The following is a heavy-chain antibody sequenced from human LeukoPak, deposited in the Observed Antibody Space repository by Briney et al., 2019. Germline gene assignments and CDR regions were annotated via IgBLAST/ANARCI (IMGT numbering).Heavy chain of an antibody. CDR2: IYYSGST. D-gene: IGHD3-10*01. J-gene: IGHJ4*02. CDR3: ARGLWFGDENPPYFDY. V-gene: IGHV4-39*01. CDR1: GGSISSSGYY. Sequence: ASETLSLTCTVSGGSISSSGYYWGWIRQPPGKGLEWIGSIYYSGSTYYNPSLKSRVTISVDTSKNQFSLKLSSVTAADTAVYYCARGLWFGDENPPYFDYWGQGTLVTVSS.